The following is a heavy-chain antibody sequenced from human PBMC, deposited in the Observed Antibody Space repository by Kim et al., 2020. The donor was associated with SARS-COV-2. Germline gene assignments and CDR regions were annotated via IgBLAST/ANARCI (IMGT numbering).Heavy chain of an antibody. J-gene: IGHJ4*02. CDR2: IIPIFGTA. Sequence: SVKVSCKASGGTFSSYAISCVRQAPGQGLEWMGGIIPIFGTANYAQKFQGRVTITADESTSTAYMELSSLRSEDTAVYYCARGGNVEMATLSLDYWGQGTLVTVSS. V-gene: IGHV1-69*13. CDR3: ARGGNVEMATLSLDY. D-gene: IGHD5-12*01. CDR1: GGTFSSYA.